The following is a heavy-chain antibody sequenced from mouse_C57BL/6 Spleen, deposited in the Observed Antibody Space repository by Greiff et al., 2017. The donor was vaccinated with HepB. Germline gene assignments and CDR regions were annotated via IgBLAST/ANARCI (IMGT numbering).Heavy chain of an antibody. CDR2: ISYDGSN. CDR1: GYSITSGYY. Sequence: EVKLMESGPGLVKPSQSLSLTCSVTGYSITSGYYWNWIRQFPGNKLEWMGYISYDGSNNYNPSLKNRISITRDTSKNQFFLKLNSVTTEDTATYYCAREEDGYYVDYFDYWGQGTTLTVSS. D-gene: IGHD2-3*01. CDR3: AREEDGYYVDYFDY. J-gene: IGHJ2*01. V-gene: IGHV3-6*01.